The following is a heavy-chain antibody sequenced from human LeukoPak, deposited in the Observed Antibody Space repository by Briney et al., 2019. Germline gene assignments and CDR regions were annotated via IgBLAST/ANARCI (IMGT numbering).Heavy chain of an antibody. CDR2: ISYDGSNK. J-gene: IGHJ6*04. CDR3: ARGGSSFAPQDV. D-gene: IGHD6-6*01. V-gene: IGHV3-30-3*01. CDR1: GFTFSSYA. Sequence: GRSLRLSCAASGFTFSSYAMHWVRQAPGKGLEWVAVISYDGSNKYYADSVKGRFTIARDNSKNTLYLQMNSLRAEDTAVYYCARGGSSFAPQDVWGKGTTVTVSS.